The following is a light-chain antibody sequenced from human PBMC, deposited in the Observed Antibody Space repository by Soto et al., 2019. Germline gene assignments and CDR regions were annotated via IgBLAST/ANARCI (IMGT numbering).Light chain of an antibody. CDR1: QRLSSSF. J-gene: IGKJ5*01. Sequence: DIVLTQSPGTLSLSPGERAALSCRASQRLSSSFLAWYQQKPGQAPRLLIYGASSSATGIADRFSGSGSGTDFTLTISRLEPEDFAVYYCQQYGSSPLVTFGQGTRL. V-gene: IGKV3-20*01. CDR2: GAS. CDR3: QQYGSSPLVT.